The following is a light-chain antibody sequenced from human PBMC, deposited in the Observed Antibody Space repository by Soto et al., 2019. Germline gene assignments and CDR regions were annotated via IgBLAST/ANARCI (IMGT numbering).Light chain of an antibody. CDR1: SSNIGAGYD. J-gene: IGLJ2*01. Sequence: QSVLTQPPSVSGAPGQRVTISCTGSSSNIGAGYDVHWYQQLPGTAPKLLIYGNSNRPSGVPDRLSGSKSGTSASLAITGLQAEYGADYYCQSYDSSLSGSVVFGGGTKLTFL. CDR2: GNS. V-gene: IGLV1-40*01. CDR3: QSYDSSLSGSVV.